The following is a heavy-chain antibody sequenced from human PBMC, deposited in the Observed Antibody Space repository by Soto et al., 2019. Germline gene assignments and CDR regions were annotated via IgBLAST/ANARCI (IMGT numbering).Heavy chain of an antibody. J-gene: IGHJ3*02. CDR2: IYYSGST. V-gene: IGHV4-31*03. CDR1: GGSISSGGYY. D-gene: IGHD3-22*01. CDR3: ARAVAEDYYDSSGLTLAFDI. Sequence: QVQLQESGPGLVKPSQTLSLTCTVSGGSISSGGYYWSWIRQHPGKGLEWIGYIYYSGSTYYNPSLKSRVTISVDTSKNQFSLKLSSVTAADTAVYYCARAVAEDYYDSSGLTLAFDIWGQGTMVTVSS.